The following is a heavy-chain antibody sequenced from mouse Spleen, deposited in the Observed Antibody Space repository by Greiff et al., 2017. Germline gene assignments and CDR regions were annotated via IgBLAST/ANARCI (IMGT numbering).Heavy chain of an antibody. CDR3: TRRTTATYAMDY. CDR2: IDPETGGT. Sequence: QVQLQQSGAELVRPGASVTLSCKASGYTFTDYEMHWVKQTPVHGLEWIGAIDPETGGTAYNQKFKGKATLTADKSSSTAYMELRSLTSEDSAVYYCTRRTTATYAMDYWGQGTSVTVSS. V-gene: IGHV1-15*01. D-gene: IGHD1-2*01. J-gene: IGHJ4*01. CDR1: GYTFTDYE.